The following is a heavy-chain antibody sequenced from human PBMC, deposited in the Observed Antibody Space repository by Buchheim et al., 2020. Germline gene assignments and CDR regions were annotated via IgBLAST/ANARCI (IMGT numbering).Heavy chain of an antibody. D-gene: IGHD3-22*01. V-gene: IGHV4-30-4*01. CDR2: IYYSGST. CDR1: GGSISSGDYY. J-gene: IGHJ4*02. CDR3: AREYDSSGYYDY. Sequence: QAQLQESGPGLVKPSQTLSLTCTVSGGSISSGDYYWSWIRQPPGKGLEWIGDIYYSGSTYYNPSHKSRVIIPGDTAKNKIPLKLSSVTAADTAVYYCAREYDSSGYYDYWGQGTL.